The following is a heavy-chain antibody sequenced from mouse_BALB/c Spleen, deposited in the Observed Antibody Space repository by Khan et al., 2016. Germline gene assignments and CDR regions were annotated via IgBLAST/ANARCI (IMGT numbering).Heavy chain of an antibody. Sequence: QIQLVQSGPELKKPGKTVKISCKASGYTFTNYGMNWVKQAPGKGLKWMGWINTYSGESTYADDFKGRFAFSLETSANTAYLQINNLKNEDTATYFFARYRYYYGSSRYFDVWCAGTTVTVSS. D-gene: IGHD1-1*01. CDR2: INTYSGES. J-gene: IGHJ1*01. V-gene: IGHV9-3-1*01. CDR3: ARYRYYYGSSRYFDV. CDR1: GYTFTNYG.